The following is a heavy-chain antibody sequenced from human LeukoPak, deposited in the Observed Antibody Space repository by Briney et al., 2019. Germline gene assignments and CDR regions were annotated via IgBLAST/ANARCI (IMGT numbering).Heavy chain of an antibody. CDR3: ARESSTGYYYYMDV. CDR1: GFTFSAYY. J-gene: IGHJ6*03. D-gene: IGHD2-8*02. Sequence: GGALRLSCAAPGFTFSAYYMRWIREGPGEGLERGSYISSSGSTIYYADSVKGRFTISRDNAKTSLYLQMNSLRAEDTAVYYCARESSTGYYYYMDVWGKGTTVTVSS. V-gene: IGHV3-11*01. CDR2: ISSSGSTI.